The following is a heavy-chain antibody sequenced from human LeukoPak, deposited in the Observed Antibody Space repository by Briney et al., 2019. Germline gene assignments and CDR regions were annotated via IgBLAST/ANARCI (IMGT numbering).Heavy chain of an antibody. CDR1: GGSISSYY. J-gene: IGHJ6*03. CDR3: ARVVAATSLYYYYYMDV. CDR2: IYTSGST. Sequence: SETLSLTCTVSGGSISSYYWSWIRQPAGKGLEWIGRIYTSGSTNYNPSLKSRVTISVDTSKNQFSLKLSSVTAADTAVYYCARVVAATSLYYYYYMDVWGKGTTVTVSS. V-gene: IGHV4-4*07. D-gene: IGHD2-15*01.